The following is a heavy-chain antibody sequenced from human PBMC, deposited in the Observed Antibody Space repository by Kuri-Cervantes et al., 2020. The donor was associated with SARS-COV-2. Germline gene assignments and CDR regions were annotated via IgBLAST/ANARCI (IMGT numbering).Heavy chain of an antibody. Sequence: SETLSLTCAGYSGSFSDYYWSWIRQTPEMGLEWIGEINHSGSTNYNPSLRSRVTMSVDTSKNQFSLKPNSVTAADTAVYYCAKHYCNYTSCYFNYWGQGTLVTVSS. CDR2: INHSGST. V-gene: IGHV4-34*01. CDR1: SGSFSDYY. D-gene: IGHD2/OR15-2a*01. CDR3: AKHYCNYTSCYFNY. J-gene: IGHJ4*02.